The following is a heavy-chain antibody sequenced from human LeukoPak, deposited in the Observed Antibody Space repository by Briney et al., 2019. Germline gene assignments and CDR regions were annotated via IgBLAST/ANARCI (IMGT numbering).Heavy chain of an antibody. J-gene: IGHJ5*02. CDR3: ATMQWLEGVDWFDP. CDR1: GFIFSNYG. CDR2: IRYDESNK. V-gene: IGHV3-30*02. Sequence: VGSLRLSCAASGFIFSNYGMHWVRQAPGKGLEWVAFIRYDESNKFYADSVKGRFTISRDNSKNILFLQMNSLRAEGTAVYYCATMQWLEGVDWFDPWGQGTLVTVSS. D-gene: IGHD6-19*01.